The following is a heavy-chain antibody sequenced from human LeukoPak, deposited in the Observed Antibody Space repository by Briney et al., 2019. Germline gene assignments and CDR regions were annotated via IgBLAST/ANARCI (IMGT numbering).Heavy chain of an antibody. CDR1: GFTFSSYS. CDR2: ISSSSSHI. V-gene: IGHV3-21*01. CDR3: ARAVVGYSSSSRPGGY. J-gene: IGHJ4*02. D-gene: IGHD6-6*01. Sequence: GGSLRLSCAASGFTFSSYSMNWVRQAPGKGLEWVSSISSSSSHIYYADSVKGRFTISRDNAKNSLYLRMNSLRAEDTAVYYCARAVVGYSSSSRPGGYWGQGTLVTVSS.